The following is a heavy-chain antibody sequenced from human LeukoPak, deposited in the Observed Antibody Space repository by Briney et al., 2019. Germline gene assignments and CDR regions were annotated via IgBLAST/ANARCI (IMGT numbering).Heavy chain of an antibody. Sequence: SQTLSLTCAVSGGSISSGGYSWSWIRQPPGKGLEWIGYIYHSGSTYYNPSLKSRVTISVDRSKNQFSLKLSSVTAADTAAHYCARASLMGHWFDPWGQGTLVTVSS. D-gene: IGHD3-10*01. CDR1: GGSISSGGYS. CDR3: ARASLMGHWFDP. V-gene: IGHV4-30-2*01. J-gene: IGHJ5*02. CDR2: IYHSGST.